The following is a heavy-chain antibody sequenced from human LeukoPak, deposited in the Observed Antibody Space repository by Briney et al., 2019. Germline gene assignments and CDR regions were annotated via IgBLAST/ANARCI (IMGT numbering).Heavy chain of an antibody. V-gene: IGHV1-2*02. CDR3: ARDFDVVVPAATIPFDY. D-gene: IGHD2-2*01. CDR2: INPNSGGT. CDR1: GHTFTGYY. Sequence: ASVKVSCKASGHTFTGYYMHWVRQAPGQGLEWMGWINPNSGGTNYAQKFQGRVTMTRDTSISTAYMELSRLRSDDTAVYYCARDFDVVVPAATIPFDYWGQGTLVTVSS. J-gene: IGHJ4*02.